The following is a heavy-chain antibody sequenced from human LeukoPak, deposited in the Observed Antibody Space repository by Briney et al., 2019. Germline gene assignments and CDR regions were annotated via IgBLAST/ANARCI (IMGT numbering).Heavy chain of an antibody. J-gene: IGHJ5*02. V-gene: IGHV4-34*01. CDR1: GEAFSGHY. CDR3: ARGGGDYQNWFVP. D-gene: IGHD3-16*02. Sequence: PSETLSLTCDVYGEAFSGHYWSWIRQPPGKGLEWIGEISHSGSTNCNPSLKSRVTISVDTSKNQFSLKLSSVSAADTDVYYCARGGGDYQNWFVPWGQGPLVTVSS. CDR2: ISHSGST.